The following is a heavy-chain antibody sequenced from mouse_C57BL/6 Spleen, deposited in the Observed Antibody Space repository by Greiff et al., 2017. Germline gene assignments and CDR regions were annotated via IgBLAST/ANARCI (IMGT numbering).Heavy chain of an antibody. Sequence: VQLQQSGAELARPGASVKMSCKASGYTFTSYTMHWVKQRPGQGLEWIGYINPSSGYTKYNQKFKDKATLTADKSSSTAYMQLSSRTSEDSAVYYCARRPSDYAMDYWGQGTSVTVSS. V-gene: IGHV1-4*01. CDR3: ARRPSDYAMDY. J-gene: IGHJ4*01. CDR1: GYTFTSYT. D-gene: IGHD3-1*01. CDR2: INPSSGYT.